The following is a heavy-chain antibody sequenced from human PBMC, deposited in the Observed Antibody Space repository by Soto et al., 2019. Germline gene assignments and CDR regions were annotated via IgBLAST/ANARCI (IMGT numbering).Heavy chain of an antibody. V-gene: IGHV1-69*13. D-gene: IGHD4-17*01. J-gene: IGHJ6*02. CDR1: GGTFSSYA. Sequence: ASVKVSCKASGGTFSSYAISWVRQAPGQGLEWMGGVIPIFGTANYAQKFQGRVTITADESTSTAYMELSSLRSEDTAVYYCARPYADYTKYYYYYGMDVWGQGTTVTSP. CDR2: VIPIFGTA. CDR3: ARPYADYTKYYYYYGMDV.